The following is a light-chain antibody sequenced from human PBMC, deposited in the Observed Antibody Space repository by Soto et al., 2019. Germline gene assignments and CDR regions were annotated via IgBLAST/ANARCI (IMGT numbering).Light chain of an antibody. J-gene: IGLJ3*02. V-gene: IGLV2-14*01. CDR2: EVS. Sequence: QSVLTQPASVSGSPGQSITISCTGTSSDVGGYNYVSWYQQYPGKAPKLMIYEVSNRPSGVSNRFSGSKSGNTASLTISGLQAEDEADYYCCSYTNTNSRVFGGGTQLTVL. CDR3: CSYTNTNSRV. CDR1: SSDVGGYNY.